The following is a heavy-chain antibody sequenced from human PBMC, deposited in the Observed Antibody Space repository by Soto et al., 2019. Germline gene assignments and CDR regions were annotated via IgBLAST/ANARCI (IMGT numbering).Heavy chain of an antibody. CDR1: GFTFSSYA. CDR2: ISYDGSNK. J-gene: IGHJ4*02. D-gene: IGHD3-10*01. V-gene: IGHV3-30-3*01. CDR3: ARDFVVRGAQEGLDY. Sequence: QVQLVESGGGVVQPGRSLRLSCAASGFTFSSYAMHWVRQAPGKGLEWVAVISYDGSNKYYADSVKGRFTISRDNSKNTLDLQMNSLRAEDTAVYYCARDFVVRGAQEGLDYWGQGTLVTVSS.